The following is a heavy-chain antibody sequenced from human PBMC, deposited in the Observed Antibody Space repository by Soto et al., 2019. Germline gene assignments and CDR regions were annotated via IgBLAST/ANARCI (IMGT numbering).Heavy chain of an antibody. CDR2: INAGNGNT. CDR1: GYTFTSYA. Sequence: ASVKVSCKASGYTFTSYAMHWVRQAPGQRLEWMGWINAGNGNTKYSQKFQGRVTITRDTSASTAYMELSSLRSEDTAVYYCARLFDYVGYFDYWGQGTLVTVSS. CDR3: ARLFDYVGYFDY. D-gene: IGHD4-17*01. V-gene: IGHV1-3*01. J-gene: IGHJ4*02.